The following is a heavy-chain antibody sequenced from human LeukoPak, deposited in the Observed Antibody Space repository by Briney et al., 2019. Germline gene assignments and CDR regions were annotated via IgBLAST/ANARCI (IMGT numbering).Heavy chain of an antibody. CDR1: AFTFSSYA. Sequence: TGGSLRLSCAASAFTFSSYAIHWVRQAPSKGLELGAVISYDGSNKYYADSVKGRLTISRDNSKNTLYLQMNSLRAEDTAVYYCARDNRFRGIAAVYWGQGTLVTVSS. D-gene: IGHD6-13*01. V-gene: IGHV3-30*04. CDR3: ARDNRFRGIAAVY. CDR2: ISYDGSNK. J-gene: IGHJ4*02.